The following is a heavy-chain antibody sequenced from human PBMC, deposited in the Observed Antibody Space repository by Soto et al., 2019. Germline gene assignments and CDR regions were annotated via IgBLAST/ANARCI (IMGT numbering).Heavy chain of an antibody. Sequence: GESLKISCQGSGYSFTSYWISWVRQMPGKGLEWMGRIDPSDSYTNYSPSFQGHVTTSADKSISTAYLQWSSLKASDTAMYYCASARTGLKGYGMDVWGQGTTVTVSS. CDR1: GYSFTSYW. CDR2: IDPSDSYT. V-gene: IGHV5-10-1*01. CDR3: ASARTGLKGYGMDV. J-gene: IGHJ6*02. D-gene: IGHD7-27*01.